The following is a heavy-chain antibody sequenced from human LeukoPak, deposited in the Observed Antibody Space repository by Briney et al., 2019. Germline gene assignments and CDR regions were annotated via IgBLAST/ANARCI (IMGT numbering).Heavy chain of an antibody. Sequence: GASVKVSCKASGYTFTSYGISWVRQAPGQGLEWMGWISAYNGSTNYAQKLQGRVTMTTDTSTSTVYMELSSLRSEDTAVYYCAREGGGYSYGLSAFDIWGQGTMVTVSS. V-gene: IGHV1-18*01. D-gene: IGHD5-18*01. CDR2: ISAYNGST. CDR1: GYTFTSYG. CDR3: AREGGGYSYGLSAFDI. J-gene: IGHJ3*02.